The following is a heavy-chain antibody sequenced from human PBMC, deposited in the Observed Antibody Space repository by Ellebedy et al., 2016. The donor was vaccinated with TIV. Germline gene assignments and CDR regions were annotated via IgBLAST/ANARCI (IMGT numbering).Heavy chain of an antibody. V-gene: IGHV6-1*01. Sequence: SQTLSLTCAISGDSVSRNSAAWTWLRQSPSIGPEWLGRTYYKSRRYNDYAVTVKSQLTVNPDTSKNQFSLQLKSVTPEDTAIYYCARADSSGEYKVPNHFDFWGQGTLVTVSS. J-gene: IGHJ4*02. CDR1: GDSVSRNSAA. CDR3: ARADSSGEYKVPNHFDF. CDR2: TYYKSRRYN. D-gene: IGHD3-22*01.